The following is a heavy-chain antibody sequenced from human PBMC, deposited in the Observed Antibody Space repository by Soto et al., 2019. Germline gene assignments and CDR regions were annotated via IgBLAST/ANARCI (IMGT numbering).Heavy chain of an antibody. Sequence: QPGGSLRLSCAASGFTFSSYGMHWVRQAPGKGLEWVAVIWYDGSNKYYADSVRGRFTISRDNSKNTLYLQMNSLRAEDTAVYYCARECIAARPPYFDYWGEGTLVTVSS. J-gene: IGHJ4*02. V-gene: IGHV3-33*01. CDR1: GFTFSSYG. CDR3: ARECIAARPPYFDY. D-gene: IGHD6-6*01. CDR2: IWYDGSNK.